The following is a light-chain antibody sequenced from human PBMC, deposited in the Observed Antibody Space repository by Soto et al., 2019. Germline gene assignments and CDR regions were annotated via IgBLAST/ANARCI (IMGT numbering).Light chain of an antibody. CDR2: GAS. Sequence: DLQLTQSPSSLSAYVGDRVTITCRASQTISYYLHWYQQKPGKAPKLLIYGASNLESGVPSRFSGSGSGADFTLTISSLQPEDFATYYCLQSYTTSWTFGQGTKVEI. V-gene: IGKV1-39*01. CDR3: LQSYTTSWT. CDR1: QTISYY. J-gene: IGKJ1*01.